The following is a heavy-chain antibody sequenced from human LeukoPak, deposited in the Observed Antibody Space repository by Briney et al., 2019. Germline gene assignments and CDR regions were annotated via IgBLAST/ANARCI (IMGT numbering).Heavy chain of an antibody. V-gene: IGHV1-24*01. CDR1: GYTLTELS. J-gene: IGHJ4*02. D-gene: IGHD3-9*01. CDR3: ATDPTRTTNSRILLGYFDWFKV. CDR2: FDPEDGET. Sequence: ASVKVSCKVSGYTLTELSMHWVRQAPGKGLEWMGGFDPEDGETIYAQKFQGRVTMTEDTSTDTAYMELSSLRSEDTAVYYCATDPTRTTNSRILLGYFDWFKVWGQGTLVTVSS.